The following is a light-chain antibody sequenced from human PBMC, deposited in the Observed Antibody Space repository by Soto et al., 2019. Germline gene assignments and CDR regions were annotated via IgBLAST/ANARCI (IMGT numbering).Light chain of an antibody. V-gene: IGLV2-14*01. Sequence: QSALTQPASVSGSPGQSITISCTGTSSDDGSYNYVSWYQQYPGKAPKLMIYDVSNRPSGVSYRFSGSKSGNTASLNISGLQAEDEADYYCSSYTTSSTQVVFGGGTKLTVL. CDR2: DVS. CDR3: SSYTTSSTQVV. CDR1: SSDDGSYNY. J-gene: IGLJ3*02.